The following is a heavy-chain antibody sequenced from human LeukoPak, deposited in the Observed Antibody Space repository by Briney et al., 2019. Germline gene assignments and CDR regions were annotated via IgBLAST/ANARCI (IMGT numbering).Heavy chain of an antibody. Sequence: PSETLSLTCTVSGGSISSSSYYWGWIRQPPGKGLEWIGYIYYSGSTNYNPSLKSRVTISVDTSKNQFSLKLSSVTAADTAVYYCAATYYYGSGSYKVDVWGKGTTVTISS. CDR2: IYYSGST. CDR1: GGSISSSSYY. D-gene: IGHD3-10*01. J-gene: IGHJ6*04. V-gene: IGHV4-61*05. CDR3: AATYYYGSGSYKVDV.